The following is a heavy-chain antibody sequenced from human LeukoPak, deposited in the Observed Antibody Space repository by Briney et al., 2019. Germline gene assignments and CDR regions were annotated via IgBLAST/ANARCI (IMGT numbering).Heavy chain of an antibody. J-gene: IGHJ6*03. D-gene: IGHD2-15*01. CDR3: ARHDGCSGGSCYSTGNYMDV. CDR1: GYSFTSYW. CDR2: IYPGDSDT. Sequence: GESLKISCKASGYSFTSYWIGWVRQMPGKGLEWMGIIYPGDSDTRYSPSFQGQVTISADKSISTAYLQWSSLKASDTDMYYCARHDGCSGGSCYSTGNYMDVWGKGTTVTVSS. V-gene: IGHV5-51*01.